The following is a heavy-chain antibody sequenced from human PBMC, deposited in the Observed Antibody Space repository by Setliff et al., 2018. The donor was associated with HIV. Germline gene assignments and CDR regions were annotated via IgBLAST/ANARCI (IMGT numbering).Heavy chain of an antibody. Sequence: SETLSLTCTVSGDSINSGTYYWSWIRQPAGKGLEWIGYVYNSGGTNYNPSLKSRVTISVDTSKNQFSLRLSSVTAADTAVYYCARLHGDFYFDLWGQGTLVTVSS. D-gene: IGHD4-17*01. J-gene: IGHJ4*02. CDR1: GDSINSGTYY. CDR2: VYNSGGT. CDR3: ARLHGDFYFDL. V-gene: IGHV4-61*10.